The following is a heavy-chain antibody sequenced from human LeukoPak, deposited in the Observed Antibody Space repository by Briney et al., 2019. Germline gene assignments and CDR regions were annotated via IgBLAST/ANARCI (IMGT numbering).Heavy chain of an antibody. J-gene: IGHJ4*02. D-gene: IGHD6-6*01. CDR2: IYTSGST. CDR1: GGSISSYY. V-gene: IGHV4-4*07. Sequence: SETLSLTCTVSGGSISSYYWSWIRQPAGKGLEWIGRIYTSGSTNYNPCLKSRVTMSVDTSKNQFSLKLSSVTAADTAVYYCARELLEYSSSSGFDYWGQGTLVTVSS. CDR3: ARELLEYSSSSGFDY.